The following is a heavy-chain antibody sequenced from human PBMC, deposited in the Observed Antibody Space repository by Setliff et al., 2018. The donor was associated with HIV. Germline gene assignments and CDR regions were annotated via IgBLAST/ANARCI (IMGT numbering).Heavy chain of an antibody. CDR2: IYWNNNK. J-gene: IGHJ4*02. D-gene: IGHD1-1*01. CDR3: AYSGRQLRGPYFDF. Sequence: SGPTLVNPTHTLTLTCTFSGLPLSTSGVGVGWIRQSPGKALEWLAFIYWNNNKHYITSLKSRLTVTKDTSKNRVVFTMTNMDPVDTATYYCAYSGRQLRGPYFDFWGQGTPVTVSS. V-gene: IGHV2-5*01. CDR1: GLPLSTSGVG.